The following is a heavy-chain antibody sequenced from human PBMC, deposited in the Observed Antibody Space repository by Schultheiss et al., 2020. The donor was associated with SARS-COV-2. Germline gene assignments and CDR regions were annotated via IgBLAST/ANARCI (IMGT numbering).Heavy chain of an antibody. D-gene: IGHD3-16*01. V-gene: IGHV3-15*01. CDR3: TRGYYYGMDV. CDR1: GFTFSSYA. CDR2: IKSKTDGGTT. Sequence: GGSLRLSCAASGFTFSSYAMSWVRQAPGKGLEWVGRIKSKTDGGTTDYAAPVKGRFTISRDDSKNTAYLQMNSLKTEDTAVYYCTRGYYYGMDVWGQGTTVTVSS. J-gene: IGHJ6*02.